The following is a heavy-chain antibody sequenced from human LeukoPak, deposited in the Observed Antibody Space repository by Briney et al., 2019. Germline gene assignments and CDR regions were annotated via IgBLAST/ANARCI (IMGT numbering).Heavy chain of an antibody. J-gene: IGHJ4*02. CDR3: AKLISYDSSGPIDY. D-gene: IGHD3-22*01. CDR1: GFTFSSYA. V-gene: IGHV3-23*01. Sequence: PGGSLRLSCAASGFTFSSYAMHWVRQAPGKGLEWVSAISGSGGSTYYADSVKGRFTISRDNSKNTLYLQMNSLRAEDTAVYYCAKLISYDSSGPIDYWGQGTLVTVSS. CDR2: ISGSGGST.